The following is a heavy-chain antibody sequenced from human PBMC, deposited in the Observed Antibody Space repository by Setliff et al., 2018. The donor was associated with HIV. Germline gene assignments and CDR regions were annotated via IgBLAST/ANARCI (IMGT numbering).Heavy chain of an antibody. Sequence: NPSETLSLTCTVSGGSINNETYCWSWVRQPAGKGLEWIGLIYPSGTTSYNPSLKSRLTISIDTSNDQFSLKLNSVTAADTAIYYCARIKRGYITYCDYWAQGTLVTVSS. CDR1: GGSINNETYC. CDR2: IYPSGTT. D-gene: IGHD5-12*01. CDR3: ARIKRGYITYCDY. J-gene: IGHJ4*02. V-gene: IGHV4-61*02.